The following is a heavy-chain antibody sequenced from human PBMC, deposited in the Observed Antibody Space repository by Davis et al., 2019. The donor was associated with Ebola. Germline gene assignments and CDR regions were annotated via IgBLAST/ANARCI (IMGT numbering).Heavy chain of an antibody. D-gene: IGHD3-22*01. V-gene: IGHV1-2*06. CDR2: INPNSGGT. Sequence: AASVKVSCKASGYNFNDYYMHWVRRAPGQGLEWMGRINPNSGGTNYAQKFLGRVTMTTDTSITTAYMEMSRLRSDDTAVYFCARGGITMMVVPRDYYYGLDVWGQGTTVTVSS. CDR3: ARGGITMMVVPRDYYYGLDV. J-gene: IGHJ6*02. CDR1: GYNFNDYY.